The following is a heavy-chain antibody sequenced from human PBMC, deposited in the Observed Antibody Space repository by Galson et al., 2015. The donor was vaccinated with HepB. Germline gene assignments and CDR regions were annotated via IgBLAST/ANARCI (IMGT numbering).Heavy chain of an antibody. V-gene: IGHV3-23*01. CDR2: ISDSGSVT. J-gene: IGHJ4*02. CDR3: AKGTLLGRSGYSFDY. D-gene: IGHD3-3*01. Sequence: SLRLSCAASGFTFSSYAMTWVRQAPGRGLEWISVISDSGSVTYYADSVKGRFTVSRDSSKNTLHLQMNSLRGEDTAVYYCAKGTLLGRSGYSFDYWGQGTLVTVSS. CDR1: GFTFSSYA.